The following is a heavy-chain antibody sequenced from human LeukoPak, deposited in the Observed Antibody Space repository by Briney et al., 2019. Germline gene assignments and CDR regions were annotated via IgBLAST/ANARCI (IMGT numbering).Heavy chain of an antibody. D-gene: IGHD4-23*01. J-gene: IGHJ4*02. V-gene: IGHV3-30*18. CDR3: AKRYGGNFDY. CDR1: GFTFSSYG. CDR2: ISYDGSNK. Sequence: PGRSLRLSCAASGFTFSSYGMHWVRPAPGKGLEWVAVISYDGSNKYYADSVKGRFTISRDNSKNTLYLQMNSLRAEDTAVYYCAKRYGGNFDYWGQGTLVTVSS.